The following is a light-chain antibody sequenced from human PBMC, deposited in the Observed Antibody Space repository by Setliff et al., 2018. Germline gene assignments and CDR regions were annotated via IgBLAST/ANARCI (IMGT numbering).Light chain of an antibody. CDR1: NRDVGAYDL. J-gene: IGLJ1*01. CDR2: EVN. Sequence: QSVLTQPASVSGSPGQSITISCTGTNRDVGAYDLVSWYQQHPGKAPKLMIYEVNKRFLGASERFSGSKSGNTASLTISGLQAEDEADYYCSSYAGSRNWGVFGTGTKGTVL. V-gene: IGLV2-23*02. CDR3: SSYAGSRNWGV.